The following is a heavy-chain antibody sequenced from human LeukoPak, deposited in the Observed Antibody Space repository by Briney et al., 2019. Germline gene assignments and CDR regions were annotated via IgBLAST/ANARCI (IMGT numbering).Heavy chain of an antibody. Sequence: GGSLRLSCAASGFTFDDYAMHWVRQAPGKGLEWVSLISWDGGSTYYADSVKGRFTISRDNSKNSLYLQMNSLRAEDTALYYCAKDEMITFGGAIDYWGLGTLVTVSS. CDR1: GFTFDDYA. V-gene: IGHV3-43D*03. D-gene: IGHD3-16*01. CDR2: ISWDGGST. CDR3: AKDEMITFGGAIDY. J-gene: IGHJ4*02.